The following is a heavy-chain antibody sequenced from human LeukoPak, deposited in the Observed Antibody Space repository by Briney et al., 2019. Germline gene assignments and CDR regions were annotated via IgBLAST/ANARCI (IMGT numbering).Heavy chain of an antibody. J-gene: IGHJ5*02. Sequence: SVKVSCKASGGTFSSYAISWVRQAPGQGLEWMGGIIPIFGTANYAQKFQGRVTITTDESTSTAYMELSSLRSGNTAVYYCARGANYYDILTGYSTPSNWFDPWGQGTLVTVSS. D-gene: IGHD3-9*01. CDR1: GGTFSSYA. CDR2: IIPIFGTA. V-gene: IGHV1-69*05. CDR3: ARGANYYDILTGYSTPSNWFDP.